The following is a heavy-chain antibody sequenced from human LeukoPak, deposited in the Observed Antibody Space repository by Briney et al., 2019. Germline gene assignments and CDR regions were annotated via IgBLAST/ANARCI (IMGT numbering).Heavy chain of an antibody. J-gene: IGHJ3*02. D-gene: IGHD3-10*01. Sequence: QPGGSLRLSCAASGFTISNYAMSWVRQAPGKGLEWVSGISGSGDYTYYADSLKGRFTISRDNSKNTLYLQMNSLRAEDTALYYCAKDLTYYYGLGSSTNAFDIWGQGTMVTVSS. V-gene: IGHV3-23*01. CDR1: GFTISNYA. CDR2: ISGSGDYT. CDR3: AKDLTYYYGLGSSTNAFDI.